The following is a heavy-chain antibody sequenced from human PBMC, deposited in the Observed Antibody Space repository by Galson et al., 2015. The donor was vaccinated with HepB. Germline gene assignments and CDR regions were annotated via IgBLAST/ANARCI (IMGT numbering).Heavy chain of an antibody. CDR3: SRRRKLYGMDV. D-gene: IGHD2-15*01. V-gene: IGHV3-23*01. Sequence: SLRLSCAASGFTFNLYAISWVRQAPGKGLEWVSVIGSDGDDMHYTDSVNGRFTISRDNSNNMVYLQMNSLRVEDTAVYYCSRRRKLYGMDVWGQGTTVTVSS. CDR1: GFTFNLYA. J-gene: IGHJ6*02. CDR2: IGSDGDDM.